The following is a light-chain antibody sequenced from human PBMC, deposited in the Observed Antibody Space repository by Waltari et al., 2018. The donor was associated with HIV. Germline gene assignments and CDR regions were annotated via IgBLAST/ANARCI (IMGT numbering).Light chain of an antibody. Sequence: DIVMTQSPDSLAVSLGERATINFTSSQSVLYSSNNNNYLAWDQQKPGQPPKLLIYWASARESGVPDRFSGSGSGTDFTLTISSLQAEDVAVYYCQQYYTTPLTFGGGTKVEIK. J-gene: IGKJ4*01. V-gene: IGKV4-1*01. CDR3: QQYYTTPLT. CDR2: WAS. CDR1: QSVLYSSNNNNY.